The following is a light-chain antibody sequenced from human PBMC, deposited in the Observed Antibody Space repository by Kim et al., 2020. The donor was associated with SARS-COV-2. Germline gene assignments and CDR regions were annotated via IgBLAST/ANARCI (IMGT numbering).Light chain of an antibody. Sequence: ARGQTVTITCQGDRLRKYYASWYQQKPGQAPRLVLYGRNTRASGAPGRFSISSSGTTASLTITGAQAEDEADYYCKSRDSSGDHRVFGTGTKVTVL. CDR3: KSRDSSGDHRV. CDR2: GRN. J-gene: IGLJ1*01. CDR1: RLRKYY. V-gene: IGLV3-19*01.